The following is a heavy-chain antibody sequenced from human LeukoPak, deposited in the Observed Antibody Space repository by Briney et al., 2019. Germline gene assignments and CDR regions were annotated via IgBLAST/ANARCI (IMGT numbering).Heavy chain of an antibody. J-gene: IGHJ4*02. Sequence: SETLSLTCTVSGGSVSSGYYYWSWIRQPPGKGLEWIGYIYYSGSTNYNPSLKSRVTISVDTSKNQFSLKLSSVTAADTAVYYCARIGHEDYYFDYWGQGTLVTVSS. CDR2: IYYSGST. CDR3: ARIGHEDYYFDY. CDR1: GGSVSSGYYY. V-gene: IGHV4-61*01.